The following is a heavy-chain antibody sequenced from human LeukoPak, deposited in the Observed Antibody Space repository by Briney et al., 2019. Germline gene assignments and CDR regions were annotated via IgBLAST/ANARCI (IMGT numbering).Heavy chain of an antibody. CDR3: ARFISVITGTLGYYYYYYGMDV. V-gene: IGHV1-8*01. CDR2: MNPNSGNT. J-gene: IGHJ6*02. D-gene: IGHD1-7*01. CDR1: GYTFTSYD. Sequence: ASVKVSCKASGYTFTSYDINWVRQATGQGLEWMGWMNPNSGNTGYAQKFQGRVTMTRNTSISTAYMELSSLRSKDTAVYYCARFISVITGTLGYYYYYYGMDVWGQGTTVTVSS.